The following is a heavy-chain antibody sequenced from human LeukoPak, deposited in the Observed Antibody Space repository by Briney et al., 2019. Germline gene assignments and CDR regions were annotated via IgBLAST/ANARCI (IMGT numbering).Heavy chain of an antibody. D-gene: IGHD3-10*01. CDR2: ISYDGSNK. V-gene: IGHV3-30*18. Sequence: GRSMRLSSAPSGFTFSSYGMHWVRQAPGKGLEWEAVISYDGSNKYYADSVKGRFTISRDNSKNTLYLQMNSLRAEDTAVYYCAKPLLWFGELPAVDYWGQGTLVTVSS. J-gene: IGHJ4*02. CDR1: GFTFSSYG. CDR3: AKPLLWFGELPAVDY.